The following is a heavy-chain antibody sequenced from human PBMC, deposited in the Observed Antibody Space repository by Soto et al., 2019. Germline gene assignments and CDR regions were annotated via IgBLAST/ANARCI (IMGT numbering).Heavy chain of an antibody. V-gene: IGHV1-69*01. CDR3: ARGRDQPPVGLYFDS. Sequence: QVQLVQSGAEVKKPGSSVKVSCKASGDAFTNYIFDWVRQAPGQGLEWMGGIIPMFGTPKYAQTFQDRVTFSAEVSTGTSYLELPSLRFDDTAVYYCARGRDQPPVGLYFDSWGEGTRVTVSS. D-gene: IGHD1-26*01. CDR2: IIPMFGTP. J-gene: IGHJ4*02. CDR1: GDAFTNYI.